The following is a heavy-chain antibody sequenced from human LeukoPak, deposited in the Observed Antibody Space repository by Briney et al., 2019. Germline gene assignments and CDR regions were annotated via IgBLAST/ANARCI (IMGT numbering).Heavy chain of an antibody. CDR2: MNPNSGNT. D-gene: IGHD3-16*01. J-gene: IGHJ4*02. CDR3: ATDWPDYDYVWGNGFDY. V-gene: IGHV1-8*01. Sequence: ASVKVSCKASGYTFTSYDINWVRQATGQGLEWMGWMNPNSGNTGYAQKFQGRVTMTRNTSISTAYMELSSLRSEDTAVYYCATDWPDYDYVWGNGFDYWGQGTLVTVSS. CDR1: GYTFTSYD.